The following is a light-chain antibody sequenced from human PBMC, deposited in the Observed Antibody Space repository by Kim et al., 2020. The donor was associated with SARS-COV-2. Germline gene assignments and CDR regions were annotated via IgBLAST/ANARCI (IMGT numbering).Light chain of an antibody. J-gene: IGLJ1*01. Sequence: TISCTGTRSDAGGYNYVSWYQQRPGKAPKLMIYDVSKRPPGVPDRFSGSKSGNTASLTISGLQAEDEADYYCCSYAGSYTYVFGTGTKVTVL. CDR2: DVS. V-gene: IGLV2-11*01. CDR3: CSYAGSYTYV. CDR1: RSDAGGYNY.